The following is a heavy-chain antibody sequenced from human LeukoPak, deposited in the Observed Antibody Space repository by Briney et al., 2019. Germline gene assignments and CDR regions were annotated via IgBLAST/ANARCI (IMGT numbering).Heavy chain of an antibody. CDR2: IYYSGST. V-gene: IGHV4-39*01. CDR1: GGSISSNNYY. Sequence: PSETLSLTCTVSGGSISSNNYYWGWIRQPPGTGLEWIGTIYYSGSTYYNPSLKSRVTISVDTSKNQFSLKLSSVTAADTAVYYCARVGYYYGSKWFDPWGQGTLVTVSS. J-gene: IGHJ5*02. CDR3: ARVGYYYGSKWFDP. D-gene: IGHD3-10*01.